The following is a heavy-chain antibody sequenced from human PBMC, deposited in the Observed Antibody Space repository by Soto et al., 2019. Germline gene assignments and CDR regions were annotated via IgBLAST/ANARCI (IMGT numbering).Heavy chain of an antibody. CDR2: IKQDGSEK. Sequence: PGGSLRLSCAASGFTFGSYWMSWVRQAPGKGLEWVANIKQDGSEKYYVDSVKGRFTISRDNAKNSLYLQMNSLRAEDTAVYYCARGPKIATYYYYYMDVWGKGTTVTVSS. CDR3: ARGPKIATYYYYYMDV. CDR1: GFTFGSYW. J-gene: IGHJ6*03. V-gene: IGHV3-7*01.